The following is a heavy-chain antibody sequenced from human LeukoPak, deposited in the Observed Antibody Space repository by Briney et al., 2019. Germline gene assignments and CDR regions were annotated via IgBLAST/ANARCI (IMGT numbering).Heavy chain of an antibody. Sequence: PGGSLRLSCAASGFTFSSYGMHWVRQAPGKGLEWVAVISHDGSNKYYADSVKGRFTISRDNSKNTLYLQMNSLRAEDTAVYYCAKDRGYYGMDVWGQGTTVTVSS. CDR3: AKDRGYYGMDV. CDR2: ISHDGSNK. V-gene: IGHV3-30*18. J-gene: IGHJ6*02. CDR1: GFTFSSYG. D-gene: IGHD3-10*01.